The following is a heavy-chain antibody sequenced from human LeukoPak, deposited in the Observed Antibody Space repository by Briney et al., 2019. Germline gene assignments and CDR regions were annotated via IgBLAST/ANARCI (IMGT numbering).Heavy chain of an antibody. Sequence: GGSLRLSCAASGFTFSRYAMNWVRQAPGKGLEGVSDISGSGANTYYADSVKGRFTIYRDNSKNALYLQINSLRAEDTAVYYCAKEEVGAVAGRFDFWGRGTLVTVSS. D-gene: IGHD6-19*01. CDR3: AKEEVGAVAGRFDF. CDR1: GFTFSRYA. CDR2: ISGSGANT. V-gene: IGHV3-23*01. J-gene: IGHJ4*02.